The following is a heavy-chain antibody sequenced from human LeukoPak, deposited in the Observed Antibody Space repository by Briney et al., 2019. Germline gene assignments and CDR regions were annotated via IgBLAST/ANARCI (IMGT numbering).Heavy chain of an antibody. Sequence: GGSLRLSCAASGFTVSSNYMSWVRQAPGKGLEWVSVIYSGGSTYYADSVKGRFTISRDNSKNTLYLQMNSLRAEDTAVYYCARNVVDYDFWSGRDYWGQGTLVTVSS. J-gene: IGHJ4*02. V-gene: IGHV3-66*01. CDR1: GFTVSSNY. D-gene: IGHD3-3*01. CDR2: IYSGGST. CDR3: ARNVVDYDFWSGRDY.